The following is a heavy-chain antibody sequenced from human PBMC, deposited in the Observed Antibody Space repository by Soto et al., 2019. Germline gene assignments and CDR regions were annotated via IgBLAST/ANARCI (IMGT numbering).Heavy chain of an antibody. D-gene: IGHD6-13*01. Sequence: GGSLRLSCAPSSFTFSSYWMHWVRQAPGKGLVWVSRINSDGSSTSYADSVKGRFTISRDNAKNTLYLQMNSLRAEDTAVYYCARDSGPAANDYWGQGTLVTVSS. CDR1: SFTFSSYW. V-gene: IGHV3-74*01. CDR3: ARDSGPAANDY. CDR2: INSDGSST. J-gene: IGHJ4*02.